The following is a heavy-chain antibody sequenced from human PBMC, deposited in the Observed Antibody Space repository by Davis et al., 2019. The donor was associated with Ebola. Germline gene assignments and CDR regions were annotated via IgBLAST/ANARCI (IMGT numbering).Heavy chain of an antibody. Sequence: SGPTLVKPTQTLTLTCTFSGFSLSTSGVGVGWIRQPPGKALEWLALIYWDDDKRYSPSLQSRLTITKDTSKDQVVLTMTNMDPADTATYYCAHRRFLLTVSDAFDMWGQGTMVTVSS. J-gene: IGHJ3*02. D-gene: IGHD2/OR15-2a*01. CDR1: GFSLSTSGVG. CDR3: AHRRFLLTVSDAFDM. V-gene: IGHV2-5*02. CDR2: IYWDDDK.